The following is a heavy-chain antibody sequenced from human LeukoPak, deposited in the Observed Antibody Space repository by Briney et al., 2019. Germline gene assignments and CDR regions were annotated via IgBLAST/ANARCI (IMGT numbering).Heavy chain of an antibody. J-gene: IGHJ5*02. Sequence: SETLSLTCTVSGGSISSYYWSWIRQPPGKGLEWIGYIYYSGSTNYSPSLKSRVTLPVDTSKNQFSLKLSSVTAADTAVYYCAAHYDFWTALPGGWFDPWGQGTLVTVSS. D-gene: IGHD3/OR15-3a*01. CDR2: IYYSGST. CDR3: AAHYDFWTALPGGWFDP. V-gene: IGHV4-59*01. CDR1: GGSISSYY.